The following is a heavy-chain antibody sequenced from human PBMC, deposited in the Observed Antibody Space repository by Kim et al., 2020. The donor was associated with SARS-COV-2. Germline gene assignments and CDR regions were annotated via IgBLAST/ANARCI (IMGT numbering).Heavy chain of an antibody. CDR3: ARGYSYGFSWFDP. D-gene: IGHD5-18*01. V-gene: IGHV3-74*01. CDR2: INSDGSST. J-gene: IGHJ5*02. CDR1: GFTFSSYW. Sequence: GGSMRLSCAASGFTFSSYWMHWVRQAPGKGLVWVSRINSDGSSTSYADSVKGRFTISRDNAKNTLYLQMNSLRAEDTAVYYCARGYSYGFSWFDPWGQGTLVTVSS.